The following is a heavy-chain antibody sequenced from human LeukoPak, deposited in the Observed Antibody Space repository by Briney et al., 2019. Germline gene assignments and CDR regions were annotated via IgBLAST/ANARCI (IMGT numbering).Heavy chain of an antibody. Sequence: GGSLRLSCAASGFTFSSYSMNWVRQAPGKGLEWVSSISSSSSYIYYADAVKGRFTISRDNAKNSLYLQMNSLRDEDTAVYYCAREHSSSSFYPVWFDPWGQGTLVTVPS. J-gene: IGHJ5*02. V-gene: IGHV3-21*01. D-gene: IGHD6-6*01. CDR1: GFTFSSYS. CDR2: ISSSSSYI. CDR3: AREHSSSSFYPVWFDP.